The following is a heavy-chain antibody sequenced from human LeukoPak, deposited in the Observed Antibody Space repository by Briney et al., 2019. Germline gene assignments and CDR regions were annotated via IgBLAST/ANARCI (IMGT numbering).Heavy chain of an antibody. CDR2: IIPIFGTA. V-gene: IGHV1-69*06. CDR1: GGTVSGYT. CDR3: ASGHEGYQLLLFDY. D-gene: IGHD2-2*01. J-gene: IGHJ4*02. Sequence: TVSVSCMASGGTVSGYTISWVRQAPGQGFEWMGGIIPIFGTANYAQKFQGRVTITADKSTSTAYMELSSLRSEDTAVYYCASGHEGYQLLLFDYWGQGTLVTVSS.